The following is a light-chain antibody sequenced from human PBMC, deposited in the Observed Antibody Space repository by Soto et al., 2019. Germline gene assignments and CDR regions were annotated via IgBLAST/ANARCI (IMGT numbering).Light chain of an antibody. J-gene: IGLJ3*02. CDR3: LLAYGSIRV. Sequence: QAVVTQEPSLTVSPGGTVTLTCGSSTGDVTSGHYPYWFQQKPGQAPRTLIYDTSSKNSWTPARFSGSILGGKAALTLSGAQPEDETDYYCLLAYGSIRVFGGGTKLT. CDR2: DTS. V-gene: IGLV7-46*01. CDR1: TGDVTSGHY.